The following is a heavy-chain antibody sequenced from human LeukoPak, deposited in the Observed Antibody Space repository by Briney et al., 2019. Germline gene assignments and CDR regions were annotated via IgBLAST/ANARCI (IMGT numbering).Heavy chain of an antibody. J-gene: IGHJ5*02. CDR3: ARVETTETASRENWFDP. D-gene: IGHD4-17*01. V-gene: IGHV4-31*03. Sequence: PSETLSLTCTVSGGSISSGGYYWSWIRQHPGKGLEWIGYIYYSGSTYYNPSLKSRVTISVDTSKNQFSLKLSSVTAADTAVYYCARVETTETASRENWFDPWGQGTLVTVSS. CDR2: IYYSGST. CDR1: GGSISSGGYY.